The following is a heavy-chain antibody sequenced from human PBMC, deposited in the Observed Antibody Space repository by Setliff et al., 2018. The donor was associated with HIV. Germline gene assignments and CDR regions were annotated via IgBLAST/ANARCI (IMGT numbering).Heavy chain of an antibody. Sequence: NPSETLSLTCTVSGGPMSGYYWSWLRQSPVKGLEWIGYIYSSGTTNYNPSFKSRVSMSLDTSRSQFSLMLSSVTAADTAIYYCAKYWRASGTYVFDIWGLGTMVTVSS. J-gene: IGHJ3*02. CDR1: GGPMSGYY. CDR3: AKYWRASGTYVFDI. D-gene: IGHD2-15*01. CDR2: IYSSGTT. V-gene: IGHV4-4*08.